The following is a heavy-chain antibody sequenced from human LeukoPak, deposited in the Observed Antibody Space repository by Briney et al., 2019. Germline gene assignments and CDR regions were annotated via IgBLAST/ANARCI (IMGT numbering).Heavy chain of an antibody. CDR3: ARIGGFGYCSGGSCYPFDY. Sequence: ASVKVSCKASAYTFTGYYMHWVRKAPGQGLEWMGWINPNSGGTNYAQKFQGRVTMTRDTSISTAYMELSRLRSDDTAVYYWARIGGFGYCSGGSCYPFDYWGQGTLVTVSS. D-gene: IGHD2-15*01. CDR1: AYTFTGYY. V-gene: IGHV1-2*02. J-gene: IGHJ4*02. CDR2: INPNSGGT.